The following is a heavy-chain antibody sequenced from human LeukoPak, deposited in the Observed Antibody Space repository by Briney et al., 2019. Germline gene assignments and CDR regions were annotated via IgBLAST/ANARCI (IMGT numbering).Heavy chain of an antibody. J-gene: IGHJ4*01. CDR3: ARHRDYYDT. V-gene: IGHV4-59*08. CDR1: GASINNNF. CDR2: IYSSGSA. Sequence: SETLSLTCTVSGASINNNFWTWIRQPPGKGLEWIGYIYSSGSAKYNPSLKSRVIISGDTSKNHISLNLTSVTAADTAVYFCARHRDYYDTWGHGTLVAVSS. D-gene: IGHD3-22*01.